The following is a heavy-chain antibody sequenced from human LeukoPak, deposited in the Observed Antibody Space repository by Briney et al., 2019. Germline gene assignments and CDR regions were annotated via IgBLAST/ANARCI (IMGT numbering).Heavy chain of an antibody. V-gene: IGHV3-23*01. J-gene: IGHJ4*02. CDR2: ISGGASNT. Sequence: GGSLRLSCAASGFTFSSYAMSWVRQAPGKGLEWISSISGGASNTYYVDSVKGRFTISRDSSNNTLLLQVTSLRVEDTAIYFCARARSMLRLRSSFDFWGQGALVTVSS. CDR3: ARARSMLRLRSSFDF. CDR1: GFTFSSYA. D-gene: IGHD2-21*02.